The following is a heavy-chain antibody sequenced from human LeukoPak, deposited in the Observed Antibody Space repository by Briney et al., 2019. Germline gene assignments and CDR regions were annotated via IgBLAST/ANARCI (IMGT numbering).Heavy chain of an antibody. CDR1: GFTFTDHG. V-gene: IGHV3-20*04. J-gene: IGHJ4*02. CDR2: INWNGGST. D-gene: IGHD5-18*01. Sequence: GGSLRLSCAASGFTFTDHGMSWVRQAPGKGLEWVSGINWNGGSTGYADSVRGRFTISRDNAKNSSCLQMSSLRAEDTALYYCARGGRGGYSSASEYYFDYWGQGTLVTVSS. CDR3: ARGGRGGYSSASEYYFDY.